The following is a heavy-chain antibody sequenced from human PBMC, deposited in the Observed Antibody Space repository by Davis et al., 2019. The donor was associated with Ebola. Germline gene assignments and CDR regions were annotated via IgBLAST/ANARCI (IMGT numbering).Heavy chain of an antibody. J-gene: IGHJ3*01. V-gene: IGHV3-23*01. Sequence: GESLKISCAASGFTFSVSTVHWVPQAPVKGLQWVSAISRTFGSTYYAASVKARFTISRDSSENTLYLQMNSLRAEDTAVYYCAKAINWGFLGGDLLHDAFDLWGPGTMVTVSS. CDR2: ISRTFGST. D-gene: IGHD7-27*01. CDR3: AKAINWGFLGGDLLHDAFDL. CDR1: GFTFSVST.